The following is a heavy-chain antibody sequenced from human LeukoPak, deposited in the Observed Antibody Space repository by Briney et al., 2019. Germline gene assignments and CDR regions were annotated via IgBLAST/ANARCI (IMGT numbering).Heavy chain of an antibody. CDR2: IYSGGST. D-gene: IGHD6-13*01. V-gene: IGHV3-53*01. CDR3: ARARAGAGTFFFDY. CDR1: GLTVSSNY. Sequence: AGGSLRLSCAASGLTVSSNYMSWVRQAPGKGLEWVSVIYSGGSTYYADSVKGRFTISRDNSKNTLYLQMNSLRAEDTAVYYCARARAGAGTFFFDYWGQGTLVTVSS. J-gene: IGHJ4*02.